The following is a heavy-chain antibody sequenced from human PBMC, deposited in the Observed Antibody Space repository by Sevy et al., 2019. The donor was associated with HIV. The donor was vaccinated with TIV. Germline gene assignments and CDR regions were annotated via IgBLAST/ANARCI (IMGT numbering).Heavy chain of an antibody. Sequence: RLSCEASGFTFSGYSMHWVRQAPGKGLEWVTSIWFDGSIRYYTDSVKGRFTISRDNSKNTLYLQMDSLRVEDTAVYYCTREDSPRGLRAFDIWGQGTVVTVSS. CDR1: GFTFSGYS. J-gene: IGHJ3*02. CDR2: IWFDGSIR. CDR3: TREDSPRGLRAFDI. D-gene: IGHD4-17*01. V-gene: IGHV3-30-3*01.